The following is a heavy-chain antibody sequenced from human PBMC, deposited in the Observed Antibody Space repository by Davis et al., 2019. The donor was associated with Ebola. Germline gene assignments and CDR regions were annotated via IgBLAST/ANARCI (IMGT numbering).Heavy chain of an antibody. J-gene: IGHJ4*02. CDR2: ISYDGSNK. CDR1: GFTFSSYA. D-gene: IGHD3-22*01. V-gene: IGHV3-30-3*01. Sequence: GESLKISCAASGFTFSSYAMHWVRQAPGKGLEWVAVISYDGSNKYYADSVKGRFTISRDNSKNTLYLQMNSLRAEDTAVYYCARVRVVVVINYYFDYWGQGTLVTVSS. CDR3: ARVRVVVVINYYFDY.